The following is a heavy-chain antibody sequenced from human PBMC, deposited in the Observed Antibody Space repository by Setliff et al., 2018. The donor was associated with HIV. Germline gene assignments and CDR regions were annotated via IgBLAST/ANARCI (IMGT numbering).Heavy chain of an antibody. CDR1: GGSISSQY. J-gene: IGHJ4*02. CDR2: VFNSGGT. V-gene: IGHV4-59*11. D-gene: IGHD4-17*01. CDR3: ARLHGDFYFDL. Sequence: SETLSLTCTVSGGSISSQYWSWIRQTPGKGLESIGYVFNSGGTNYNPSLKSRVTISVDTSKNQFSLRLSSVTAADTAVYYCARLHGDFYFDLWGQGTLVTVSS.